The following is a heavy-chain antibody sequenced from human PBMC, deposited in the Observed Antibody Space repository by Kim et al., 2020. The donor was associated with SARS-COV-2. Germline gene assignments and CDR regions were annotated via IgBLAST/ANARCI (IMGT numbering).Heavy chain of an antibody. D-gene: IGHD5-12*01. Sequence: GGSLRLSCAASGFTFSNYWMSWVRQAPGKGLEWVANIKQDGSNTYYVDSVQGRFTISRDNAKSSLYLQMNSLRAEDTAVYYCARGLGDYWGQGILVIVSS. CDR1: GFTFSNYW. J-gene: IGHJ4*02. CDR3: ARGLGDY. CDR2: IKQDGSNT. V-gene: IGHV3-7*01.